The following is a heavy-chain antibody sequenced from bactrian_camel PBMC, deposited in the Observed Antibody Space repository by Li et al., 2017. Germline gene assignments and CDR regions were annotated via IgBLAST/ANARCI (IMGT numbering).Heavy chain of an antibody. Sequence: HVQLVESGGGSVQAGGSLRLSCAASGYVMISGCMGWFRQTPGKEREWVAAIINGARYANSVKGRFTISTDNANNTLSLQMDRLRPEDTAMYYCNDRCRTLFGPGTQVTVS. CDR1: GYVMISGC. D-gene: IGHD2*01. CDR2: IINGA. J-gene: IGHJ4*01. V-gene: IGHV3S53*01.